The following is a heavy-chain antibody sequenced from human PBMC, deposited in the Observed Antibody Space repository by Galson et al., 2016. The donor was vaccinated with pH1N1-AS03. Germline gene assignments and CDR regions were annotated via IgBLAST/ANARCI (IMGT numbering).Heavy chain of an antibody. V-gene: IGHV3-23*01. CDR3: VKGDNWDSPSMTFHY. CDR1: GFTFNNFA. Sequence: SLRLSCAASGFTFNNFAMAWVRQCPGKGLEWVSGISGSGVTTYCADSVKGRFTLSRDNFKSTLHLQMSSLTVADTAIYFCVKGDNWDSPSMTFHYWGQGTLVTVSS. J-gene: IGHJ1*01. CDR2: ISGSGVTT. D-gene: IGHD5-24*01.